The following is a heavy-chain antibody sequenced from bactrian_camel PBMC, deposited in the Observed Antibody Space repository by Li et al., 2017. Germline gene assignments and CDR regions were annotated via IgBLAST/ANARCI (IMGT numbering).Heavy chain of an antibody. V-gene: IGHV3S53*01. Sequence: HVQLVESGGGSVQAGGSLKLACEVTGFYYVTYRVAWFRQSPGKDREGVAGIDSDGQATYSDSVKGRFTISKVNDTVYLQMNNLKPEDTASYECQTARGGYGGTWCIRHWGQGTQVTVS. D-gene: IGHD6*01. CDR3: QTARGGYGGTWCIRH. J-gene: IGHJ4*01. CDR1: GFYYVTYR. CDR2: IDSDGQA.